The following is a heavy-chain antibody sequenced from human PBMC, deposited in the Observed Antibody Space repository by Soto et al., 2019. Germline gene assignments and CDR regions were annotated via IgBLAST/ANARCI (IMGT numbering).Heavy chain of an antibody. Sequence: XSVKVSCKASGYTFTGYYMHWVRQAPGQGLEWMGWINPNSGGTNYAQKFQGWVTMTRDTSISTAYMELSRLRSDDTAVYYCARGNWGYYYYGMDVWGQGTTVTVSS. J-gene: IGHJ6*02. CDR1: GYTFTGYY. CDR3: ARGNWGYYYYGMDV. V-gene: IGHV1-2*04. CDR2: INPNSGGT. D-gene: IGHD7-27*01.